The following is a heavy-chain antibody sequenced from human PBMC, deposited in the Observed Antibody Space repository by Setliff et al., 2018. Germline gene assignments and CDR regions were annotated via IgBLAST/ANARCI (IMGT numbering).Heavy chain of an antibody. Sequence: PGGSLRLSCAASGFTFSGYAMTWVRQAPGKGLEWVSAISGSGDSTFYADSVKGRFTISRDNPKNTLYLQMNSLTAEDTAVYYCANGMFYDFWSNYPYYFGMDVWGQGTTVTVSS. CDR1: GFTFSGYA. J-gene: IGHJ6*02. CDR2: ISGSGDST. V-gene: IGHV3-23*01. CDR3: ANGMFYDFWSNYPYYFGMDV. D-gene: IGHD3-3*01.